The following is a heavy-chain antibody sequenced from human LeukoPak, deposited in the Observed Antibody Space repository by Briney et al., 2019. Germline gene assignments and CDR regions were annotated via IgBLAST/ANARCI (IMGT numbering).Heavy chain of an antibody. CDR3: ARDYRYCSSTSCYDYYYYYGMDV. CDR1: GFTVSSNY. V-gene: IGHV3-53*01. D-gene: IGHD2-2*01. J-gene: IGHJ6*02. CDR2: IYSGGST. Sequence: GGSLRLSCAASGFTVSSNYMSWVRQAPGKGLEWVSVIYSGGSTYYADSVKGRFTTSRDNSKNTLYLQMNSLRAEDTAVYYCARDYRYCSSTSCYDYYYYYGMDVWGQGTTVTVSS.